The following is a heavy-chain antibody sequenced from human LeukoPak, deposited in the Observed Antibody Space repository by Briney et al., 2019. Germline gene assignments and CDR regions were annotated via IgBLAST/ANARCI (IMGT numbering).Heavy chain of an antibody. V-gene: IGHV3-74*01. D-gene: IGHD4-23*01. J-gene: IGHJ4*02. CDR2: MNSDGSST. CDR3: AREGNLIDY. CDR1: GFTFSSYW. Sequence: GGSLRLSCAASGFTFSSYWMHWVRQAPGKGLVWVSRMNSDGSSTSYTDSVKGRFTISRGNAKNMLYLQMNSLGAEDTAVYYCAREGNLIDYWGQGTLVTVSS.